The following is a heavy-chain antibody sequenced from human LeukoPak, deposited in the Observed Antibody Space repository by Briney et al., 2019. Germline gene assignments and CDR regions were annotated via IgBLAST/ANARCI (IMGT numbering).Heavy chain of an antibody. CDR2: ISWNSGSI. D-gene: IGHD3-9*01. Sequence: GRSLRLSCAASGFTFDDYAMHWVRQAPGKGLEWVSGISWNSGSIGYADSVKGRFTISRDNAKNSLYLQMNSLRAEDTALYYCAKDQDYDILTGSRGAFDIWGQGTMVTVSS. CDR1: GFTFDDYA. V-gene: IGHV3-9*01. CDR3: AKDQDYDILTGSRGAFDI. J-gene: IGHJ3*02.